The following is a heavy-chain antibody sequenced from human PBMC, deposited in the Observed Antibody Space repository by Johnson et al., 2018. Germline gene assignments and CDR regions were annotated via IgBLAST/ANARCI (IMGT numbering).Heavy chain of an antibody. Sequence: QVQLQESGAEVKKXGSSXKVXCKASGGTFSSYAISWVRQAPGQGLEWMGGIIPIFGTANYAQKCQGRGTITADESTSTAYMELSSRGSEDTAGYYCARATDYYDSSGEVEYFQHWGQGTLVTVSS. D-gene: IGHD3-22*01. CDR1: GGTFSSYA. V-gene: IGHV1-69*01. J-gene: IGHJ1*01. CDR2: IIPIFGTA. CDR3: ARATDYYDSSGEVEYFQH.